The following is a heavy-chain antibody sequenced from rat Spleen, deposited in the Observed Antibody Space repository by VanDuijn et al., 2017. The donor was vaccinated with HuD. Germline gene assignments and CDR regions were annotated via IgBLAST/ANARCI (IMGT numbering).Heavy chain of an antibody. CDR3: VRDGGFDY. Sequence: EVQLKESGPGLVQPSQTLSLTCTVSGFSLTDYSVHWVRQPPGKGLEWMGVMWSGGSTAFNSSFNSRLSVSRDISKSQVFLKMSGLQTEDTATYYCVRDGGFDYWGQGVMVTVSS. CDR2: MWSGGST. V-gene: IGHV2S63*01. J-gene: IGHJ2*01. CDR1: GFSLTDYS.